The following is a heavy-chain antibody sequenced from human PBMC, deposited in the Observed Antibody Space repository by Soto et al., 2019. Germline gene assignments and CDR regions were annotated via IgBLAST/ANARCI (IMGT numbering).Heavy chain of an antibody. J-gene: IGHJ4*02. CDR3: ARDWGSSGWPN. V-gene: IGHV4-31*03. CDR2: IYFTGST. CDR1: GHSLSSGGYY. Sequence: SETLSLTCTVSGHSLSSGGYYWSWIRQHPGKGLEWVGYIYFTGSTLYNQSLKSRLAMSLDTSKNQFSLRLTSVTAADTAVYFCARDWGSSGWPNWGQGTLVTVS. D-gene: IGHD6-19*01.